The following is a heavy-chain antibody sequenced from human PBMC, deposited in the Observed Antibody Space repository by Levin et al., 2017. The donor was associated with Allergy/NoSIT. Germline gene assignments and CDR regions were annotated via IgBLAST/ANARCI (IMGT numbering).Heavy chain of an antibody. CDR1: GFTFINAW. CDR3: ATQCSGGSCYQY. CDR2: IKSKTDGGTT. V-gene: IGHV3-15*01. J-gene: IGHJ4*02. Sequence: MPGGSLRLSCAASGFTFINAWMTWVRQAPGKGLEWVGRIKSKTDGGTTDYAAPVKGRFTISRDDSENTLYLQMNSLKTEDTAVYYCATQCSGGSCYQYWGQGTLVTVSS. D-gene: IGHD2-15*01.